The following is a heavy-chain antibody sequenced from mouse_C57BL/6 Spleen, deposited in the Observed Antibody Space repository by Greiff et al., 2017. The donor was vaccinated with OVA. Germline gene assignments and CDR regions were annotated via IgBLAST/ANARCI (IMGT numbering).Heavy chain of an antibody. CDR2: IDPSDSYT. CDR1: GYTFTSYW. J-gene: IGHJ3*01. V-gene: IGHV1-69*01. CDR3: ARLGDYGGFAD. Sequence: QVQLQQPGAELVMPGASLKLSCKASGYTFTSYWMHWVKQRPGQGLEWIGEIDPSDSYTNYNQKFKGKSTLTVDKSSSTAYMQLSSLTSEDSAVYYCARLGDYGGFADWGQGTLVTVSA. D-gene: IGHD2-4*01.